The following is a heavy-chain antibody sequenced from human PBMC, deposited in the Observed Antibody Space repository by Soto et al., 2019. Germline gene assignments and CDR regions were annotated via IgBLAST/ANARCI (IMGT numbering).Heavy chain of an antibody. D-gene: IGHD3-16*01. V-gene: IGHV3-74*03. CDR3: PRDYRYGGLDY. Sequence: GGSLRLSCTVSEFTFSAFWMHWVRQAPGKGLVWVSRINGDGTVTTYADSVKGRFTISRDNAKNTLYLQMNSLRVEDTAVYYCPRDYRYGGLDYWGQGTLVTVSS. J-gene: IGHJ4*02. CDR1: EFTFSAFW. CDR2: INGDGTVT.